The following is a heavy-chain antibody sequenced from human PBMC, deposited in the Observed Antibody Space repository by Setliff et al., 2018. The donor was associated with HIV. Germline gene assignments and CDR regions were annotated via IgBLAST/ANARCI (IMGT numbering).Heavy chain of an antibody. Sequence: SETLSLTCTVSGGSISSSSYYWGWIRQPPGKGLEWIGSIYYSGSTYYNPSLKSRVTISVDTSKNQFSLKLSSVTAADTAVYYCARVEGATPDAFDIWGQGTMVIVSS. J-gene: IGHJ3*02. V-gene: IGHV4-39*07. CDR2: IYYSGST. CDR3: ARVEGATPDAFDI. CDR1: GGSISSSSYY. D-gene: IGHD1-26*01.